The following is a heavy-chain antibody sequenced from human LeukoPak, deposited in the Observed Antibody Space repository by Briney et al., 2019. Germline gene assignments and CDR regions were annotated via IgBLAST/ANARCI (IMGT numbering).Heavy chain of an antibody. CDR3: ARRGLVEVTDAVDI. Sequence: GGSLRLSCAAYGFTFSSYAMSWVRQAPGKGLEWVSTFSGSSSKTYYADSVKGRFTISRDNSKNTLYLQMNSLRVEDTAIYYCARRGLVEVTDAVDIWGQGTMVTVSS. CDR2: FSGSSSKT. D-gene: IGHD1-26*01. V-gene: IGHV3-23*01. CDR1: GFTFSSYA. J-gene: IGHJ3*02.